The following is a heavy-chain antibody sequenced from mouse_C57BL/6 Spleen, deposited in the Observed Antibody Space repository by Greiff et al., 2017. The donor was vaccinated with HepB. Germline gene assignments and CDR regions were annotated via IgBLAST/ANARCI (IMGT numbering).Heavy chain of an antibody. D-gene: IGHD2-3*01. CDR1: GYTFTSYW. J-gene: IGHJ3*01. V-gene: IGHV1-59*01. CDR3: ARDGYYSFAY. Sequence: VKLQQPGAELVRPGTSVKLSCKASGYTFTSYWMHWVKQRPGQGLEWIGVIDPSDSYTNYNQKFKGKATLTVDTSSSTAYMQLSSLTSEDSAVYYCARDGYYSFAYWGQGTLVTVSA. CDR2: IDPSDSYT.